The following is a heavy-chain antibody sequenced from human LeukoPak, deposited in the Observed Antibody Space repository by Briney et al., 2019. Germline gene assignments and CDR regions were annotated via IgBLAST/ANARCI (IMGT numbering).Heavy chain of an antibody. V-gene: IGHV4-59*01. CDR3: ARTTEGYCSSASCFGFSYSYYMDV. CDR1: DASISNFY. D-gene: IGHD2-2*01. CDR2: IYYSGST. Sequence: SETLSLTCSVSDASISNFYWNWIRQPPGKRLEWIGYIYYSGSTNYNPSLKSRVTISVDTSKNQFSLKLSSVIAADTAVYYCARTTEGYCSSASCFGFSYSYYMDVWGKGTTVTISS. J-gene: IGHJ6*03.